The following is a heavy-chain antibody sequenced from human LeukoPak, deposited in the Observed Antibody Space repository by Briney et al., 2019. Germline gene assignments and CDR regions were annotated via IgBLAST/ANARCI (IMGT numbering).Heavy chain of an antibody. CDR2: IKQDGSAK. CDR3: TRVDLANWNPGDD. J-gene: IGHJ4*02. Sequence: GGSLRLSCAASGFIFSNYWMSWARQAPGKGLEWVANIKQDGSAKYYADSVKGRFAISRDNAKNSLYPQMNSLRGEDTAVYYCTRVDLANWNPGDDWGQGTLVTVSS. V-gene: IGHV3-7*01. CDR1: GFIFSNYW. D-gene: IGHD1-1*01.